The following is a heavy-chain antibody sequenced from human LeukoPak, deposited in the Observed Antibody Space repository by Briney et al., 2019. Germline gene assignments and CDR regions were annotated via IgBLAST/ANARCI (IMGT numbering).Heavy chain of an antibody. D-gene: IGHD5-24*01. V-gene: IGHV3-7*04. CDR1: GFPFSSYW. CDR3: TRVGYIDEGIDY. Sequence: GTLKLSCVASGFPFSSYWMTWVRQAPGKGLEWVANIKQDGSKKSYVDSVKGRFTISRDNAKNSLYLQMNSLRAEDTAIYYCTRVGYIDEGIDYWGQGTLVTVSS. CDR2: IKQDGSKK. J-gene: IGHJ4*02.